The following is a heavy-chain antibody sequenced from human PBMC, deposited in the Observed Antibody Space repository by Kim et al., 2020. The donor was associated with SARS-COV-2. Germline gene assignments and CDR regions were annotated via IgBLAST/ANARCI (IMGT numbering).Heavy chain of an antibody. V-gene: IGHV1-69*04. CDR3: AISDRLGYYYCYMDV. D-gene: IGHD7-27*01. J-gene: IGHJ6*03. CDR2: IIPILGIA. Sequence: SVKVSCKASGGTFSSYAISWVRQAPGQGLEWMGRIIPILGIANYAQKFQGRVTITADKSTSTAYMELSSLRSEDTAVYYCAISDRLGYYYCYMDVWGKGTTVSVSS. CDR1: GGTFSSYA.